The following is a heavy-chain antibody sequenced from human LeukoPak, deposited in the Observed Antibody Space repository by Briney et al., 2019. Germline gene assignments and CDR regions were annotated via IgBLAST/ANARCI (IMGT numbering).Heavy chain of an antibody. D-gene: IGHD3-3*02. Sequence: GGSLRLSCAASGFTFSSYGMHWVRQAPGKGLEWVSSISSSSSYIYYADSVKGRFTISRDNAKNSLYLQMNSLRAEDTAVYYCARAIYGYYMDVWGKGTTVTVSS. CDR3: ARAIYGYYMDV. V-gene: IGHV3-21*01. CDR1: GFTFSSYG. J-gene: IGHJ6*03. CDR2: ISSSSSYI.